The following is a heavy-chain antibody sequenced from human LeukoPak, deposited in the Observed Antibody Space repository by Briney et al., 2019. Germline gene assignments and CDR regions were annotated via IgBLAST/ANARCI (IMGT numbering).Heavy chain of an antibody. CDR1: GFSFSSYG. CDR3: AKCSAGNCDIDY. Sequence: GGSLRLSCAASGFSFSSYGMHWVRQAPGKGLGWLTFIWFDGSQTYYADSVKGRFTISRDNSKNTLYLQMNSPRTEDTAMYYCAKCSAGNCDIDYWGQGTLVTVSS. CDR2: IWFDGSQT. V-gene: IGHV3-30*02. D-gene: IGHD2-15*01. J-gene: IGHJ4*02.